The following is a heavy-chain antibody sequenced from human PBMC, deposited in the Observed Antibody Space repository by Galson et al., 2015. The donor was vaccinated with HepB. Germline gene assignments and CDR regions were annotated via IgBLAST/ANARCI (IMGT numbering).Heavy chain of an antibody. J-gene: IGHJ4*02. CDR3: AKDPYLYHALAGNMAGFDY. V-gene: IGHV3-30*18. D-gene: IGHD6-19*01. CDR1: GVTFSNYG. Sequence: SLRLSCAASGVTFSNYGFNWVRQAPGKGLEWVTVISYDGRNKHYADSVKGRFTISRDNSKNMVYLQMTSLRAEDTGLYYCAKDPYLYHALAGNMAGFDYWGQGTLVTVSS. CDR2: ISYDGRNK.